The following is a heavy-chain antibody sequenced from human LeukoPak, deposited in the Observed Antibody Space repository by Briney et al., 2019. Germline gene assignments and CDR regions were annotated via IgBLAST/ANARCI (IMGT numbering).Heavy chain of an antibody. D-gene: IGHD2-2*01. CDR2: IYYSGST. J-gene: IGHJ3*02. Sequence: SEALSLTCTVSGGSISSYYWSWIRQPPGKGLEWIGYIYYSGSTNYNPSLKSRVTISVDTSKNQFSLKLSSVTAADTAVYYCARDPGYCSSTSCYAGAFDIWGQGTMVTVSS. CDR3: ARDPGYCSSTSCYAGAFDI. V-gene: IGHV4-59*01. CDR1: GGSISSYY.